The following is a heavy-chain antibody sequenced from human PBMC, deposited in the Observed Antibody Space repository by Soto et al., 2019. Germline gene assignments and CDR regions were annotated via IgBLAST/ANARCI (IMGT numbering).Heavy chain of an antibody. Sequence: QVHLVESWGGVVQPGRSLRLCCAASGFTFSSYGIHWVRQAQGKGLEWVAVIWYDGSNKYYADSVKGQITISRDNSKNTVYLKMNSMRAEDTVVYYCARWGIAAGDYWGQGTLVTVSS. D-gene: IGHD6-13*01. CDR3: ARWGIAAGDY. CDR2: IWYDGSNK. V-gene: IGHV3-33*01. CDR1: GFTFSSYG. J-gene: IGHJ4*02.